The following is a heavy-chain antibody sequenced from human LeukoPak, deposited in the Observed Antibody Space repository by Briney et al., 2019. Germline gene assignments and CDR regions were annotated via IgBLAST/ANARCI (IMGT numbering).Heavy chain of an antibody. CDR2: ISGSGGST. Sequence: GGSLRLSCAASGFTFSRYAMNWVRQAPGKGLEWVSGISGSGGSTYYADSVKGRFTISRDNSKNTLYLQMNTLRAEDTAVYYCVKAAGGSTKKFDYWGQGTLVPVSS. V-gene: IGHV3-23*01. J-gene: IGHJ4*02. CDR3: VKAAGGSTKKFDY. CDR1: GFTFSRYA. D-gene: IGHD6-13*01.